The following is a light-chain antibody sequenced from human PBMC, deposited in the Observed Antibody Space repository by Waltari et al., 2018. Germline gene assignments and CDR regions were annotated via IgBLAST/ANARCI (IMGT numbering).Light chain of an antibody. V-gene: IGKV1-39*01. CDR3: QQTYRTPRT. J-gene: IGKJ1*01. CDR1: QRISSY. Sequence: DIEMTQSPSSLPASVGDRVTISCRASQRISSYLKWYQQKPGKAPRLLIYGATSVQSGVPSRFSGSGSGTDFTLTISSLQPEDFATYYCQQTYRTPRTFGQGTKVDI. CDR2: GAT.